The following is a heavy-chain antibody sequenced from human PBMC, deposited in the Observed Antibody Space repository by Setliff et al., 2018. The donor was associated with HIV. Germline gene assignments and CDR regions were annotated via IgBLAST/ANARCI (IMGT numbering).Heavy chain of an antibody. CDR2: ISSSSSYI. CDR3: AKDRLKGSSWYQLDS. Sequence: TFSSYSMNWVRQAPGKGLEWVSSISSSSSYIYYADSVKGRFSISRDNSKNTLYLQMNSLRAEDTAVYYCAKDRLKGSSWYQLDSWGQGTLVTVSS. J-gene: IGHJ4*02. D-gene: IGHD6-13*01. V-gene: IGHV3-21*01. CDR1: TFSSYS.